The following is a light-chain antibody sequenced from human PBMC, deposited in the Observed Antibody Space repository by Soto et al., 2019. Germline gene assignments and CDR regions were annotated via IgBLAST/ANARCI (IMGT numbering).Light chain of an antibody. CDR2: ADN. J-gene: IGLJ3*02. Sequence: QSALTQPPSVSGAPGQTVSISCTGSSSNLGTGYDVHWYQQFPGRAPKLLIYADNKRPSGVPDRISGSKSGTSASLAMAGLPAEGEANYYCQSYDVSLSAWVFGGGTKLTVL. V-gene: IGLV1-40*01. CDR3: QSYDVSLSAWV. CDR1: SSNLGTGYD.